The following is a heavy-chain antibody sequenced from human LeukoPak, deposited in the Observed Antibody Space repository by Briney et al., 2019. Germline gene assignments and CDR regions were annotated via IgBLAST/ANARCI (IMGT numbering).Heavy chain of an antibody. D-gene: IGHD5-24*01. CDR2: ISSSGSTI. J-gene: IGHJ4*02. CDR1: GFTFSDYY. Sequence: GGSLRLSCAASGFTFSDYYMSWIRQAPGKGLEWVSYISSSGSTIYYADSVKGRFTISRDNSKNTLYLQMNSLRAEDTAVYYCARAGVEMATVRDFGYWGQGTLVTVSS. V-gene: IGHV3-11*04. CDR3: ARAGVEMATVRDFGY.